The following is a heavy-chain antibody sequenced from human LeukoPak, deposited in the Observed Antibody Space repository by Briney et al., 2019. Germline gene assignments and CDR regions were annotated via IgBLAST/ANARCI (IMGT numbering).Heavy chain of an antibody. V-gene: IGHV1-69*04. CDR1: GGTFSSYA. D-gene: IGHD5-18*01. Sequence: SVKVSCKASGGTFSSYAISWVRQAPGQGLEWMGRIIPILGIANYAQKFQGRVTITADKSTSTAYMELSSLRSEDTAVYYCASPGETAMVRRYYFDYWGQGTLVTVSS. J-gene: IGHJ4*02. CDR2: IIPILGIA. CDR3: ASPGETAMVRRYYFDY.